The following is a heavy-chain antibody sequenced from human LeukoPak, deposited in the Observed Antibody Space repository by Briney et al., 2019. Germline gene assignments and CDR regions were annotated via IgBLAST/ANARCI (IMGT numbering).Heavy chain of an antibody. V-gene: IGHV4-34*01. J-gene: IGHJ5*02. CDR3: ARGRPPYCSSTSCYVSSYRAETGNNWFGP. Sequence: PSETLSLSCAVYGGSFSGYYWSWIRQPPGKGLEWIGEIKHSGSTNYNPSPKSRVNISVDTAKNQFSLKLSSVTAADTAVYYCARGRPPYCSSTSCYVSSYRAETGNNWFGPWGQGTLVTVSS. CDR2: IKHSGST. CDR1: GGSFSGYY. D-gene: IGHD2-2*01.